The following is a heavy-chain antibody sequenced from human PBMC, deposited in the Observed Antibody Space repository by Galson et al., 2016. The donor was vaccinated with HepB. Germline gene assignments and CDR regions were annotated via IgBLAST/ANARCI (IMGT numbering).Heavy chain of an antibody. Sequence: SLRLSCAASGFTFSSYAMSWVRQAPGKGLEWVSAISPSGGSTFYADSVKGRFTISRDNSDNTLYLLMNSLSAEDSAVYYCAKCLGAARFVGDFDFWGQGTLVTVSS. CDR1: GFTFSSYA. CDR2: ISPSGGST. D-gene: IGHD6-6*01. J-gene: IGHJ4*02. CDR3: AKCLGAARFVGDFDF. V-gene: IGHV3-23*01.